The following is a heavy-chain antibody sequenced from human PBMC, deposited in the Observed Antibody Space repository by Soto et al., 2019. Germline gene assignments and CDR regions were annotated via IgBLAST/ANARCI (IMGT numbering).Heavy chain of an antibody. J-gene: IGHJ6*02. V-gene: IGHV3-23*01. CDR2: ISGSGGST. D-gene: IGHD3-9*01. CDR1: GFTFSSYA. CDR3: PKASGDLSGYYPYHYGMDV. Sequence: GGSLRLSCAASGFTFSSYAMSWVRQAPGKGPEWVSAISGSGGSTYYADSVKGRFTISRDNSKNTLYLQMNSLRAEDTAVYYCPKASGDLSGYYPYHYGMDVWGQGPTVTVAS.